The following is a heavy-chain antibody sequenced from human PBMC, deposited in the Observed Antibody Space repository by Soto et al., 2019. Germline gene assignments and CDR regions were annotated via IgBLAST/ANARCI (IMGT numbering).Heavy chain of an antibody. V-gene: IGHV3-30*04. CDR1: GFTFSSYA. CDR2: ISYDGRNN. J-gene: IGHJ6*02. Sequence: PGGSLRLSCAASGFTFSSYAMHWVRQAPGKGLEWVAIISYDGRNNYHAESVKGRFTISRDNSKNTLNLQMNSLRAEDTAVYYCARDAGGMGDTRGMDVWGQGTTVTVSS. D-gene: IGHD1-26*01. CDR3: ARDAGGMGDTRGMDV.